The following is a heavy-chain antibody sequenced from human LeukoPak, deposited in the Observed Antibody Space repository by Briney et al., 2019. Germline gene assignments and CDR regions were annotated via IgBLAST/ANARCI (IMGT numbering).Heavy chain of an antibody. CDR2: IIPIFGTA. CDR3: ARGFSTTVTTGSYMDV. J-gene: IGHJ6*03. CDR1: GGTFSSYA. Sequence: SVKVSCKASGGTFSSYAISWVRQAPGQGLEWMGGIIPIFGTANYAQKFQGGVTITTDESTSTAYMELSSLRSEDTAVYYCARGFSTTVTTGSYMDVWGKGTTVTVSS. V-gene: IGHV1-69*05. D-gene: IGHD4-11*01.